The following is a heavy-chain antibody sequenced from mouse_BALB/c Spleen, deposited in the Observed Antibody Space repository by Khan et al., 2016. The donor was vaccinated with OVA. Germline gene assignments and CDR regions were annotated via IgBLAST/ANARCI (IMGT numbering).Heavy chain of an antibody. J-gene: IGHJ2*01. CDR1: GYTFTDYA. CDR3: TSPAYDGYYDY. CDR2: ISSYSGNT. V-gene: IGHV1S137*01. D-gene: IGHD2-3*01. Sequence: QVQLQQSGPALVRPGVSVKISCKGSGYTFTDYAMHWVKQSHAKSLEWIGLISSYSGNTNYNQKFKGKATMTVDKSSSTAYMELARLTSEDSAIYYCTSPAYDGYYDYWGQGTTLTVSS.